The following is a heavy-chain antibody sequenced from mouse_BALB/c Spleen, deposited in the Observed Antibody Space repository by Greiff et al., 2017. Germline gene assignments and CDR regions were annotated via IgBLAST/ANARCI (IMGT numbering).Heavy chain of an antibody. CDR1: GFNIKDTY. D-gene: IGHD4-1*01. CDR3: ARLLGRDYLDY. Sequence: VHVKQSGAELVKPGASVKLSCTASGFNIKDTYMHWVKQRPEQGLEWIGRIDPANGNTKYDPKFQGKATITADTSSNTAYLQLSSLTSEDTAVYYCARLLGRDYLDYWGQGTTLTVSS. J-gene: IGHJ2*01. V-gene: IGHV14-3*02. CDR2: IDPANGNT.